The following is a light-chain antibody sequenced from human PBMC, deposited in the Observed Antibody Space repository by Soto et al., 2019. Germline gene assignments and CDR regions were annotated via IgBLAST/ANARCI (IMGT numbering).Light chain of an antibody. CDR2: QTS. J-gene: IGKJ1*01. V-gene: IGKV3-11*01. Sequence: EIVLTHSPATLSSFPCDRVALSCRASQYINTRLAWYQHRPGQAPRLLIYQTSIRAAGIPARFSASGSGTDFTLTISDVQPEDFALYYCHQRQSWPRTFGQGTKVDI. CDR3: HQRQSWPRT. CDR1: QYINTR.